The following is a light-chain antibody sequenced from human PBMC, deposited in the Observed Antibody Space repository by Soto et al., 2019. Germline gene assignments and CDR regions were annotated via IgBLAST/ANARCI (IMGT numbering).Light chain of an antibody. Sequence: EIVMTQSPATLYVSPGERATLSCRASQSVSSNLAWYQQKPGQAPRLLIYGASTRATGIPARFSGSGSGTEFTLTISSLHSEDFAVYYCQQYNNWLGTFGQGTKLEIK. V-gene: IGKV3-15*01. J-gene: IGKJ2*01. CDR3: QQYNNWLGT. CDR2: GAS. CDR1: QSVSSN.